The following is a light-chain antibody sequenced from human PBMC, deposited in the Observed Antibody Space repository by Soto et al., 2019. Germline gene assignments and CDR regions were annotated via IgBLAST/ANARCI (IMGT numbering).Light chain of an antibody. J-gene: IGKJ5*01. V-gene: IGKV1-5*01. CDR3: QQYNSYSIT. CDR1: QSISSW. Sequence: DIQMTQSPSTLSASVGDRVTITCRASQSISSWLAWYQQNPGKAPRLLIYDASSLERGVSSRFSGSGSGTEVTHTISSLQPDDFATYYCQQYNSYSITCGQGTRLEI. CDR2: DAS.